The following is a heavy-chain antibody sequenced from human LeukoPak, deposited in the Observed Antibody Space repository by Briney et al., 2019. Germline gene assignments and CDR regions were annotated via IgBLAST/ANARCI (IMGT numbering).Heavy chain of an antibody. CDR3: ARVRALERGPFDY. CDR2: INSDGSST. J-gene: IGHJ4*02. CDR1: GFTFSSYW. D-gene: IGHD1-1*01. Sequence: GGSLRLSCAASGFTFSSYWMHWVRQAPGKGLVWVSRINSDGSSTSYADSVKGRFTISRDNAKNTLYLQMNSLRAEDTAVYYCARVRALERGPFDYWGQGTLVTVSS. V-gene: IGHV3-74*01.